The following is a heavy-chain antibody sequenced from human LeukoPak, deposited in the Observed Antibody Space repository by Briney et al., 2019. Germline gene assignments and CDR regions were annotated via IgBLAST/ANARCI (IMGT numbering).Heavy chain of an antibody. Sequence: PGGSLRLSCAASGFSFSSYAMSWVRQAPGKGLEWVSGITSGGTTYYADSVKGRFTISRDNSKNTLYLQMNSPRAEDTAVYYCAKRQGGSYDFDYRGQGTLVTVSS. V-gene: IGHV3-23*01. CDR3: AKRQGGSYDFDY. J-gene: IGHJ4*02. D-gene: IGHD1-26*01. CDR1: GFSFSSYA. CDR2: ITSGGTT.